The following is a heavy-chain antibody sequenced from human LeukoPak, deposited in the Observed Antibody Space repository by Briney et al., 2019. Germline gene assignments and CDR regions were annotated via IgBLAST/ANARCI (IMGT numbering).Heavy chain of an antibody. CDR2: ISAYNGNT. Sequence: ASVKVSCKASGGTFTSYAMNWVRQAPGQGLEWMGWISAYNGNTNYAQKLQGRVTMTTDTSTSTAYMELRSLRSDDTAVYYCARYGILARHEAVDYWGQGTLVTVSS. J-gene: IGHJ4*02. CDR1: GGTFTSYA. D-gene: IGHD5-18*01. V-gene: IGHV1-18*01. CDR3: ARYGILARHEAVDY.